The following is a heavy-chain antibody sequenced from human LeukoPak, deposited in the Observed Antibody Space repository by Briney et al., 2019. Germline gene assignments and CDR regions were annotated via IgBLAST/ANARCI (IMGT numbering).Heavy chain of an antibody. J-gene: IGHJ4*02. CDR2: ISSNGGST. D-gene: IGHD3-22*01. CDR3: ARGSYYYDSSGPRPVDY. Sequence: GGSLRLSCAASGFTFSSYAMHWARQAPGKGLEYVSAISSNGGSTYYANSVKGRFTISRDNSKNTLYLQMGSLRAEDMAVYYCARGSYYYDSSGPRPVDYRGQGTLVTVSS. CDR1: GFTFSSYA. V-gene: IGHV3-64*01.